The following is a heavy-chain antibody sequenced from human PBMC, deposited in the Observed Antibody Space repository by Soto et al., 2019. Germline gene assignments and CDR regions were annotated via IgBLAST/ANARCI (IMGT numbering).Heavy chain of an antibody. CDR3: ARGKSLEN. CDR1: GYTFTSYD. V-gene: IGHV1-8*01. Sequence: QMQLVQSGAEVKKPGASVKVSCKASGYTFTSYDINWVRQATGQGLEWMGWMNPNSGNTGYAQKFQGRLTMTRDTAITTAYMERSSQRSEDTALYYCARGKSLENWGQGTLVTISP. CDR2: MNPNSGNT. D-gene: IGHD1-1*01. J-gene: IGHJ4*02.